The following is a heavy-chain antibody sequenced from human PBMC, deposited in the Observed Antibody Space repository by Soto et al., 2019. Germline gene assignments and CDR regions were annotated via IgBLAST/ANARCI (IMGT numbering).Heavy chain of an antibody. J-gene: IGHJ6*02. Sequence: QVQLVQSGAEVKKPGASVKVSCKASGYTFTSYDINWVRQATGQGLEWMGWMNPNSGNTGYAQKFQGRVTMTRNTXXSXAXTELSSLKSEDTAVYYCARGRDDTTNLTYYYYGMDVWGQGTTVTVSS. CDR2: MNPNSGNT. CDR3: ARGRDDTTNLTYYYYGMDV. D-gene: IGHD3-9*01. V-gene: IGHV1-8*01. CDR1: GYTFTSYD.